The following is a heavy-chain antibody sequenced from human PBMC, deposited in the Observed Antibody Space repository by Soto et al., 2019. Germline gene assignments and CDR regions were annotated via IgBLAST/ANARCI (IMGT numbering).Heavy chain of an antibody. CDR3: ARVNELRYFDWSRKGDWFDP. V-gene: IGHV4-59*07. Sequence: SDTLSLTCTVSGGSISSYYWSWIRQPPGKGLEWIGYIYYSGSTNYNPSLKSRVTISVDTSKNQFSLKLSSVTAADTAVYYCARVNELRYFDWSRKGDWFDPWGQGTLVTVSS. J-gene: IGHJ5*02. D-gene: IGHD3-9*01. CDR2: IYYSGST. CDR1: GGSISSYY.